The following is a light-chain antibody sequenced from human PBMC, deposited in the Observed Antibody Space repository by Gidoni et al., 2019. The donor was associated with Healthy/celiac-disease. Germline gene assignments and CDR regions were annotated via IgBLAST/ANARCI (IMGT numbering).Light chain of an antibody. Sequence: EIVMTQSPATLSVSPGERATLSCRASKSVSSNLAWYQQKPGQAPRRLIYGASTRATGIPARFSGSGSGTEFTLTISSLQSEDFAVYYCQQYNNWPPVITFGQGTRLEIK. V-gene: IGKV3-15*01. CDR3: QQYNNWPPVIT. CDR1: KSVSSN. J-gene: IGKJ5*01. CDR2: GAS.